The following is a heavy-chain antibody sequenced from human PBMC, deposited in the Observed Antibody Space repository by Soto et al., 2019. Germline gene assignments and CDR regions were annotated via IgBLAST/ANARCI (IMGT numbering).Heavy chain of an antibody. Sequence: SVKVSCKASGYTFTGYYIHWVRQAPGQGLEWMGWTNPSNGGTNYAQKFQGRVTMTRDTSLSIGYMELTTLRSDDTAVFYCAREVGGGRQYYFDSWGLGTLVTVSS. CDR1: GYTFTGYY. D-gene: IGHD3-16*01. V-gene: IGHV1-2*02. CDR3: AREVGGGRQYYFDS. CDR2: TNPSNGGT. J-gene: IGHJ4*02.